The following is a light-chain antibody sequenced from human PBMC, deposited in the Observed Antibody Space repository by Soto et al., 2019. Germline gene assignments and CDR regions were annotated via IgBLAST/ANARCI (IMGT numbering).Light chain of an antibody. CDR1: RSLSDNH. J-gene: IGKJ1*01. CDR3: QQYDSSPKT. V-gene: IGKV3-20*01. Sequence: EIVLTQSPGTLSLSPGAPAALSCRARRSLSDNHLAWYQQRPGQAPRLLIYGSSSRATGIPDRFSGSGSGTDFTLTISRLEPEDFAVYYCQQYDSSPKTFGQGTKV. CDR2: GSS.